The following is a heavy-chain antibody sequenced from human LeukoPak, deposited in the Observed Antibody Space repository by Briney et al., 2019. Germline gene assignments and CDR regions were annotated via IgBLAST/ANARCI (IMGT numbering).Heavy chain of an antibody. V-gene: IGHV4-34*01. Sequence: SETLSLACAVYGGSFSGYYWSWIRQPPGKGLEWIGEINHSGSTNYNPSLKSRVTISVDTSKNQFSLKLSSVTAADTAVYYCARRAVDAFDIWGQGTMVTVSS. CDR1: GGSFSGYY. CDR2: INHSGST. J-gene: IGHJ3*02. CDR3: ARRAVDAFDI.